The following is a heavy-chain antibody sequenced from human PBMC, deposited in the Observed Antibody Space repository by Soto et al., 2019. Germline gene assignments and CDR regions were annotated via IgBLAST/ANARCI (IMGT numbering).Heavy chain of an antibody. CDR3: AKDVHYGGNGPDAFDI. V-gene: IGHV3-23*01. CDR2: ISGSGGST. Sequence: PGGSLRLSCAGSGFTFSSYEMNWVRQAPGKGLEWVSAISGSGGSTYYADSVKGRFTISRDNSKNTLYLQMNSLRAEDTAVYYCAKDVHYGGNGPDAFDIWGQGTMVTVSS. J-gene: IGHJ3*02. CDR1: GFTFSSYE. D-gene: IGHD4-17*01.